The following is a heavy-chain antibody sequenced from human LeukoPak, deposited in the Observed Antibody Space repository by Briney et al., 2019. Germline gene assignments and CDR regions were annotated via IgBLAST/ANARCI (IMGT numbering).Heavy chain of an antibody. CDR2: IYYSGST. CDR1: GGSISSGGYY. D-gene: IGHD3-10*01. Sequence: PSETLSLTCTVSGGSISSGGYYWRWIRQHPGKGLEWIGYIYYSGSTYYNPSLKSRFTISVDTSKNQFSLKLSSVTAADTAVYYCASGLYGSGSYYRQGPYYYYYGMDVWGQGTTVTVSS. V-gene: IGHV4-31*03. CDR3: ASGLYGSGSYYRQGPYYYYYGMDV. J-gene: IGHJ6*02.